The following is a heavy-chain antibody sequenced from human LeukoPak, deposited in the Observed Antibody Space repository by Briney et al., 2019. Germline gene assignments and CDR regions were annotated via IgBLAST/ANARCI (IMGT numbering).Heavy chain of an antibody. J-gene: IGHJ6*03. V-gene: IGHV4-59*11. CDR3: ARIMSVKNYYYYYMDV. D-gene: IGHD5/OR15-5a*01. CDR1: GGSISSHY. Sequence: PSETLSLTCTVSGGSISSHYWSWIRQPPGKGLEWIGYIYYSGSTNYNPSLKGRVTISVDTSKNQFSLKLSSVTAADTAVYYCARIMSVKNYYYYYMDVWGKGTTVTVSS. CDR2: IYYSGST.